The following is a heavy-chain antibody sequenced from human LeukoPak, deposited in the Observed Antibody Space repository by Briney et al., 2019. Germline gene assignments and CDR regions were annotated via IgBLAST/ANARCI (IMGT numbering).Heavy chain of an antibody. D-gene: IGHD5-24*01. CDR3: ARDWVEMATIYHYYYYMDV. CDR2: INEDGSET. CDR1: AFTFSASW. J-gene: IGHJ6*03. V-gene: IGHV3-7*01. Sequence: GGSLRLSCVASAFTFSASWMTWVRQAPGKGLERVANINEDGSETWYVDSVRGRFTISRDNAKNSLYLQMNSLRAEGTAVYYCARDWVEMATIYHYYYYMDVWGKGTTVTVSS.